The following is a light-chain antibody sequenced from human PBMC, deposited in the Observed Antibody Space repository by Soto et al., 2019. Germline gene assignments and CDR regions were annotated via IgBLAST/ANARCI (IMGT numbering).Light chain of an antibody. J-gene: IGLJ3*02. Sequence: QSVLTQPASVSGSPGQSIAISCTGTSSDVGGYKYVSWYQQQPGKAPTLMIYDVSNRPSGVSNRFSGSKSGNTASLTISGLQAEDEADYYCSSYTSSSTWVFGGGTKLTVL. CDR2: DVS. CDR3: SSYTSSSTWV. CDR1: SSDVGGYKY. V-gene: IGLV2-14*01.